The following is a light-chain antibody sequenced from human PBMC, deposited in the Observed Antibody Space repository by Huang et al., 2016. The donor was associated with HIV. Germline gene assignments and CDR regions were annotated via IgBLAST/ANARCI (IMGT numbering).Light chain of an antibody. V-gene: IGKV3-15*01. J-gene: IGKJ2*01. Sequence: EIVMTQSPATLPVSPGERVTLSCRASQNIGSNLAWYQQNPGQAPRLLIYDASPRATGIPARFSGSGSETEFTLTISSLQSEDFALYSCQQYDNWPPEVTFGQGTKLEIK. CDR3: QQYDNWPPEVT. CDR2: DAS. CDR1: QNIGSN.